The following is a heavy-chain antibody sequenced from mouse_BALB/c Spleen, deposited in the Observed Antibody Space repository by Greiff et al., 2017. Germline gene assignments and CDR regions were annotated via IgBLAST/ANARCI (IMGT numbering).Heavy chain of an antibody. J-gene: IGHJ4*01. D-gene: IGHD1-1*01. Sequence: EVQLQESGGGLVKPGGSLKLSCAASGFTFSSYAMSWVRQTPEKRLEWVATISSGGSYTYYPDSVKGRFTISRDNAKNTLYLQMSSLRSEDTAMYYCASHYGSSYYAMDYWGQGTSVTVSS. CDR2: ISSGGSYT. CDR1: GFTFSSYA. V-gene: IGHV5-9-3*01. CDR3: ASHYGSSYYAMDY.